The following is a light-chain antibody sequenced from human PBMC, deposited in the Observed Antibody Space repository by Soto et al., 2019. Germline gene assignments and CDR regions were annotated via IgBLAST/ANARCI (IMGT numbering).Light chain of an antibody. CDR2: DVS. V-gene: IGLV2-11*01. J-gene: IGLJ2*01. CDR1: SSDVGGYNY. Sequence: QSALTQPSSVSGSPGQSVTISCTGTSSDVGGYNYVSWYQQHPGRAPKLMIYDVSKRPSGVPDRFSGSKSGNTASLTISGLQAEDEADYYCCSDAGSYIVVFGGGTKVTVL. CDR3: CSDAGSYIVV.